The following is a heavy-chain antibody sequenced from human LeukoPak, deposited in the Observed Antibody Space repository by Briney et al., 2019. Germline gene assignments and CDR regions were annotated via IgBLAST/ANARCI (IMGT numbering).Heavy chain of an antibody. CDR2: ISYDGSNK. J-gene: IGHJ4*02. CDR1: GFTFSSYA. V-gene: IGHV3-30-3*01. CDR3: ARDQAYDSSGSAFDY. Sequence: GGSLRLSCAASGFTFSSYAMHWVRQAPGKGLEWVAVISYDGSNKYYADSVKGRFTISRDNSKNTLYLQMNSLRAEDTAVYYCARDQAYDSSGSAFDYWGQGTLVTVSS. D-gene: IGHD3-22*01.